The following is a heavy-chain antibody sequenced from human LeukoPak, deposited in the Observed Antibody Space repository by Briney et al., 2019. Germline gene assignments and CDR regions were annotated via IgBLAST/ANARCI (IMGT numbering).Heavy chain of an antibody. CDR1: GGSISSSSYY. CDR2: IYYSGST. J-gene: IGHJ4*02. D-gene: IGHD6-13*01. CDR3: ARHEDPYSSSWYVDY. V-gene: IGHV4-39*01. Sequence: PSETLSLTCTVSGGSISSSSYYRGWIRQPPGKGLEWIGSIYYSGSTYYNPSLKSRVTISVDTSKNQFSLKLSSVTAADTAVYYCARHEDPYSSSWYVDYWGQGTLVTVSS.